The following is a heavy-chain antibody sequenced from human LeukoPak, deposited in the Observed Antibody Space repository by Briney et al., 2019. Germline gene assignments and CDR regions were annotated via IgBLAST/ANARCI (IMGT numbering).Heavy chain of an antibody. Sequence: GASVKVSCKASGYTFRDYYMHWMRQAPGQGLEWMGWIDPKSGGPNYAQKFQGRVTLTSDTSISTSYMELSRLTSDDTAVYYCARGGFHHGFDFWGQGTVVTVSS. V-gene: IGHV1-2*02. CDR1: GYTFRDYY. J-gene: IGHJ3*01. CDR2: IDPKSGGP. CDR3: ARGGFHHGFDF.